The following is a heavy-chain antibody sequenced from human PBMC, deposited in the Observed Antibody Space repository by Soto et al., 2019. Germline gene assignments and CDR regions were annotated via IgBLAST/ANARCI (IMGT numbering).Heavy chain of an antibody. V-gene: IGHV3-23*01. Sequence: EVQLLESGGGLVQPGGSLRLSCAASGFAFSSSAMAWIRQTPGKGLQWVSAITVAGGGIYYADSVKGRFTISRDNSKKTPYLQMNSLSAGDTAQYFCAQWPPSPKMGVTSHWGQGTLVTVSS. CDR2: ITVAGGGI. CDR3: AQWPPSPKMGVTSH. CDR1: GFAFSSSA. J-gene: IGHJ4*02. D-gene: IGHD1-26*01.